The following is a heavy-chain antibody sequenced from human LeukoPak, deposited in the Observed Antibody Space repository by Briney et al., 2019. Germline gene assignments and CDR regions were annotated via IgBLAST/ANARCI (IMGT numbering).Heavy chain of an antibody. CDR1: GGTFSSYA. CDR3: ARVGPWIHYDSSGYFDY. J-gene: IGHJ4*02. V-gene: IGHV1-69*13. D-gene: IGHD3-22*01. CDR2: IIPIFGTA. Sequence: GASVKVSCKASGGTFSSYAISWVRQAPGQGLEWMGGIIPIFGTANYAQKFQGRVTITADESTSTAYMELSSLRSEDTAVYYCARVGPWIHYDSSGYFDYWGQGTLVTVSS.